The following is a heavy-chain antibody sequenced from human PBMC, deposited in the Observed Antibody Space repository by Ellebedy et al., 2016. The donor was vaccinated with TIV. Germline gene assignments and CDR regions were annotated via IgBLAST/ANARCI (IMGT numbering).Heavy chain of an antibody. CDR2: INPNTGAT. V-gene: IGHV1-2*02. CDR3: GRATPRYFDVVTGYGLVDF. D-gene: IGHD3-9*01. CDR1: GYTFAGYY. Sequence: AASVKVSCKTSGYTFAGYYIHWVRQAPGQGLEWMGWINPNTGATKYAQKFQGRVTLTTDTSTSAVYMELSTLNSEDTAVYYCGRATPRYFDVVTGYGLVDFWGLGTLVAVSS. J-gene: IGHJ4*02.